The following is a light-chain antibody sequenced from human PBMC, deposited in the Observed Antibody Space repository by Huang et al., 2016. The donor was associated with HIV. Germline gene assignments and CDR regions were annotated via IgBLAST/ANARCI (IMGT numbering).Light chain of an antibody. CDR3: QQYYSLPQT. J-gene: IGKJ1*01. CDR1: QSVYASSTSNDY. CDR2: WES. Sequence: DIIMSQSPESLTVSLGERANLNCRSSQSVYASSTSNDYMAWFQQKPGQPPKLLLFWESSREVGVPDLFSGSGSGTHFTLTIANLQPEDAAIYYCQQYYSLPQTFGQGTRV. V-gene: IGKV4-1*01.